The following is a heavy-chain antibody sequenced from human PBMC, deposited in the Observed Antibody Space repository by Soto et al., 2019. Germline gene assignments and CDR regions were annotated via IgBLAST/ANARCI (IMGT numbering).Heavy chain of an antibody. J-gene: IGHJ4*02. D-gene: IGHD3-9*01. Sequence: EVQLLESGGGFVQPGESLRLSCVASGFTFSLSAMSWVRQAPGRGLEWVSSISGGGGSTEYTDSGKGRFTISRDNSKDTVHLQMNSLRAEDTAVYYCAKGPEYDILTGCDYWGQGALVTVSS. CDR1: GFTFSLSA. CDR2: ISGGGGST. CDR3: AKGPEYDILTGCDY. V-gene: IGHV3-23*01.